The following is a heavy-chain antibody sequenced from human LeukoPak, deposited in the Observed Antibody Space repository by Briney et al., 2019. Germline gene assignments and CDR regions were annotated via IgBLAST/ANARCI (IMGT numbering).Heavy chain of an antibody. Sequence: ASVKVSCKASGYTFTGYYMHWVGQAPGQGLEWMGWINPNSGGTNYAQKFQGRVTITRDTSISTAYMELSRLRSDDTAGYYRARVLRQYQLLLGYWGQGTLVTVSS. CDR1: GYTFTGYY. D-gene: IGHD2-2*01. J-gene: IGHJ4*02. CDR3: ARVLRQYQLLLGY. CDR2: INPNSGGT. V-gene: IGHV1-2*02.